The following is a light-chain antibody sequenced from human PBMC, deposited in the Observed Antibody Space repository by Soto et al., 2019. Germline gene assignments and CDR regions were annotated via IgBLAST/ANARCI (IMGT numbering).Light chain of an antibody. CDR1: SSNIGAGFD. J-gene: IGLJ2*01. CDR3: QSYDNSLSSVV. CDR2: DND. Sequence: QPVLTQPPSVSGAPGQRIIISCTGSSSNIGAGFDVHWYQHLPGTAPKLLVYDNDNRPSGLPARFSDARSGTSASLAITSLRADDEADYYSQSYDNSLSSVVFGGGTKLTGL. V-gene: IGLV1-40*01.